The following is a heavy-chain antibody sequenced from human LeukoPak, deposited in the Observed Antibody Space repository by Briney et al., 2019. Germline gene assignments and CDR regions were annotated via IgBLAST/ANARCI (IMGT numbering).Heavy chain of an antibody. CDR1: GYTFTSYG. CDR2: ISAYNGNT. J-gene: IGHJ4*02. Sequence: WASVKVSCKASGYTFTSYGISCVRQAPGQGLEGMGWISAYNGNTNYAQKLHGRVTMTTDTSTSTAYLELSSLRSDDTAVYYCAREAAALDYDSSGYHWWGQGTLVTVSS. V-gene: IGHV1-18*01. D-gene: IGHD3-22*01. CDR3: AREAAALDYDSSGYHW.